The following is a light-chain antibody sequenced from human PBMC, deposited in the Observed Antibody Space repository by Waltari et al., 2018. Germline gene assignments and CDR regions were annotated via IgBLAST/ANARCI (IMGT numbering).Light chain of an antibody. CDR1: SNNLGSYDL. CDR2: EVI. J-gene: IGLJ3*02. Sequence: QSALTQPASVSGSPGQSITISCTGPSNNLGSYDLVSWYQFRPGEVPKLLIYEVIKRPSVVSDRFSGSKSDNTASLTISRLQAEDEAAYYCCSYAGSAPRLVFGGGTNLTVL. V-gene: IGLV2-23*02. CDR3: CSYAGSAPRLV.